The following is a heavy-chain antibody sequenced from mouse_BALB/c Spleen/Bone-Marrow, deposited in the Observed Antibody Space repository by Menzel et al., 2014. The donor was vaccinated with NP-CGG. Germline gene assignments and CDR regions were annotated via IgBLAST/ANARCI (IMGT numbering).Heavy chain of an antibody. CDR3: ARGLRGYAMDY. V-gene: IGHV5-12-2*01. CDR1: GFTFSSYT. J-gene: IGHJ4*01. Sequence: EVNVVESGGGLVQPGGSLKLSCAASGFTFSSYTMSWVRQTPEKRLEWVAYISNGGGSTYYPDTVKGRFTISRDNAKNTLYLQMSGLKSEDTAMYYCARGLRGYAMDYWGQGASVTVSS. CDR2: ISNGGGST. D-gene: IGHD2-4*01.